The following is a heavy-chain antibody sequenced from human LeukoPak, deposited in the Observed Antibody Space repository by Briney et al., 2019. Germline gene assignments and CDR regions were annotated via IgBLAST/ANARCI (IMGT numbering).Heavy chain of an antibody. CDR2: IIPIFGTA. D-gene: IGHD2-2*01. V-gene: IGHV1-69*05. CDR3: ARTGGQLLNGYYMDV. J-gene: IGHJ6*03. Sequence: AASAKVSCKASGGTFSSYAISWVRQAPGQGLEWMGGIIPIFGTANYAQKFQGRVTITTDESTSTAYMELSSLRSEDTAVYYCARTGGQLLNGYYMDVWGKGTTVTVSS. CDR1: GGTFSSYA.